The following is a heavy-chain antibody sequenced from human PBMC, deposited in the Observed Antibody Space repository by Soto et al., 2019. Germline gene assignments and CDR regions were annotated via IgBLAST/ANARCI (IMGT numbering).Heavy chain of an antibody. D-gene: IGHD2-2*01. V-gene: IGHV3-48*01. CDR2: ISSGSSTI. Sequence: PLRLSCAAFGFTISSYSMNWVRKAPGKGLEWVSYISSGSSTIYYADSVKGRFTISRDNAKNSLYLQMDSLRAEDTAVYYATRSAYMDVWGTGTTVTVSS. J-gene: IGHJ6*03. CDR3: TRSAYMDV. CDR1: GFTISSYS.